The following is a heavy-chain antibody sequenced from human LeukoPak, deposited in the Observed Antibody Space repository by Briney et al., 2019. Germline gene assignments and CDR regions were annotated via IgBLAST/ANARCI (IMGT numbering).Heavy chain of an antibody. CDR1: GFTFDDYA. V-gene: IGHV3-9*03. CDR3: AKGQVDTAMVTGGVGY. D-gene: IGHD5-18*01. Sequence: GGSLRLSCAASGFTFDDYAMHWVRQAPGKGLEWVSGISWNSGSIGYADSVKGRFTISRNNAKNSLYLQMNSLRAEDMALYYCAKGQVDTAMVTGGVGYWGQGTLVTVSS. CDR2: ISWNSGSI. J-gene: IGHJ4*02.